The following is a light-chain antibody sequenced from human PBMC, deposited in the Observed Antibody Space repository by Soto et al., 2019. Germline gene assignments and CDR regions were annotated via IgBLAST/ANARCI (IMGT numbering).Light chain of an antibody. CDR2: KVS. V-gene: IGKV2-30*01. J-gene: IGKJ1*01. CDR1: QSLVSSDGNTY. CDR3: TQGTHWPRT. Sequence: DVVMTQSPLSLPVTLGQPASISCRSSQSLVSSDGNTYLSWFQLRPGQSPRRLIHKVSNRDSGVPDRCSGSGSCTDFTLRISRVEAEDVGVYYCTQGTHWPRTFGQGTTVEIK.